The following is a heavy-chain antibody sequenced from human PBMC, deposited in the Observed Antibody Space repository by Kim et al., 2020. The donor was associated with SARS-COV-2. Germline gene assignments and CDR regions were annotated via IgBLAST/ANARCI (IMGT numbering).Heavy chain of an antibody. D-gene: IGHD5-18*01. CDR2: IGTAGDT. CDR3: ARKLVLTAMVNVTPYY. V-gene: IGHV3-13*01. CDR1: GFTFSSYD. Sequence: GGSLRLSCAASGFTFSSYDMHWVRQATGKGLEWVSAIGTAGDTYYPGSVKGRFTISRENAKNSLYLQMNSLRAGDTAVYYCARKLVLTAMVNVTPYYWGQGTLVTVSS. J-gene: IGHJ4*02.